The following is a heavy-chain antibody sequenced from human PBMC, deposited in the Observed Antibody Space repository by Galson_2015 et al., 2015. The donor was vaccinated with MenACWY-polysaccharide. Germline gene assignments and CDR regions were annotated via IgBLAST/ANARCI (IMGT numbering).Heavy chain of an antibody. J-gene: IGHJ4*02. V-gene: IGHV1-8*01. CDR1: GYTFNRHG. CDR3: TRIIARKHTFVDS. Sequence: SVKVSCKASGYTFNRHGISWVRQAPGQGLEWMGWMNPNSGNTGYAQKFQGRVAMTRDTATSTAYMELRMLRYDDTAVYYCTRIIARKHTFVDSWGQGTLVSVS. D-gene: IGHD2-21*01. CDR2: MNPNSGNT.